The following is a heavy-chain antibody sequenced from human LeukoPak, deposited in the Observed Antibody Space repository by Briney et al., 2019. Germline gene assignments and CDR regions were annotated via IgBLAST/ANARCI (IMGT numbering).Heavy chain of an antibody. D-gene: IGHD5-12*01. Sequence: GGSLRLSCAASGFTFSLHRIHWVRQVPGKGLEWMSWIETDGTRTGYVASVRGRFTVSRDNAKNSLYLQMNSLRAEDTAVYYCARVEASGYDYGAFDYWGQGTLVTVSS. CDR1: GFTFSLHR. CDR2: IETDGTRT. J-gene: IGHJ4*02. V-gene: IGHV3-74*01. CDR3: ARVEASGYDYGAFDY.